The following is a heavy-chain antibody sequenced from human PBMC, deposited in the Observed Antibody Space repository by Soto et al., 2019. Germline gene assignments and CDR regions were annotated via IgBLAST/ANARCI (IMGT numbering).Heavy chain of an antibody. D-gene: IGHD2-15*01. CDR1: GFIFSDHY. J-gene: IGHJ4*02. V-gene: IGHV3-72*01. CDR2: GRNKGKSYTT. Sequence: EVQLVESGGGVVQPGGSLRLSCAASGFIFSDHYMDWVRQAPGKGLEWVGRGRNKGKSYTTEYAAFVKGRVTISRDDSNNSLYLQMNSLKTEDTAMYYCASGYCSGDNCYSSPGNYWGQGTLVTVSS. CDR3: ASGYCSGDNCYSSPGNY.